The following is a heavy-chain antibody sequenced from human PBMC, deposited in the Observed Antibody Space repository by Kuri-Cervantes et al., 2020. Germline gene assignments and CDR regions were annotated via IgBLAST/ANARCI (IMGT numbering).Heavy chain of an antibody. CDR1: GYTLTTYV. CDR2: INAGSGNT. D-gene: IGHD2-2*01. V-gene: IGHV1-3*01. J-gene: IGHJ1*01. CDR3: AKSGYCSSTSCLSEYFQH. Sequence: ASVKVSCKASGYTLTTYVMHWVRQAPGQRLEWMGWINAGSGNTKYSQKFQGRITITSDTSASTAYMELSSLRSEDTAVYYCAKSGYCSSTSCLSEYFQHWGQGTLVTVSS.